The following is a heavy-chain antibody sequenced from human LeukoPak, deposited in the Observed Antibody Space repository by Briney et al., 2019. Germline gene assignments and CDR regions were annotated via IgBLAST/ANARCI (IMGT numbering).Heavy chain of an antibody. J-gene: IGHJ3*02. CDR2: IDPSDSYT. V-gene: IGHV5-10-1*01. D-gene: IGHD3-22*01. Sequence: GESLKISCKGSGYSFTSYLISWVRQMPVKGLEWMGRIDPSDSYTNYSPSFQGHVTISADKSISTAYLQWSSLKASDTAMYYCARPGGYFDTVGAFDIWGQGTMVTVSS. CDR1: GYSFTSYL. CDR3: ARPGGYFDTVGAFDI.